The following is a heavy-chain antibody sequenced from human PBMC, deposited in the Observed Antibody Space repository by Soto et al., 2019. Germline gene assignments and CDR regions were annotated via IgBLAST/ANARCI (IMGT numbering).Heavy chain of an antibody. Sequence: PGESLKISCKGSGYRFTGYWIGWVRQMPGKGLEWMGVIYPGDSDTKYSPSFQGQVIISADKSINTAYLQWSSLKASDTAVYYCARQRGTAGQSAMDVWGQGTTVTVSS. J-gene: IGHJ6*02. D-gene: IGHD6-13*01. CDR1: GYRFTGYW. V-gene: IGHV5-51*01. CDR3: ARQRGTAGQSAMDV. CDR2: IYPGDSDT.